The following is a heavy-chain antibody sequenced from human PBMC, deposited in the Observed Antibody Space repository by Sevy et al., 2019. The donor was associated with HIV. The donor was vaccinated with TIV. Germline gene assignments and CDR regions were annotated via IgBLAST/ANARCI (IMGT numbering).Heavy chain of an antibody. V-gene: IGHV1-69*13. D-gene: IGHD3-10*01. J-gene: IGHJ4*02. Sequence: ASVKVSCKASGGTFSSYAISWVRQAPGQGLEWMGGIIPIFGTANYAQKFQGRVTITADESTSTAYMELSSLRSEETAVYYCARYYYGSGYSDYWGQGTLVTVSS. CDR1: GGTFSSYA. CDR2: IIPIFGTA. CDR3: ARYYYGSGYSDY.